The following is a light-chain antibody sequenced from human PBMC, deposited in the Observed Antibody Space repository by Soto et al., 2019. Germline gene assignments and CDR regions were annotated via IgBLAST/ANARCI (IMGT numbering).Light chain of an antibody. J-gene: IGKJ2*03. CDR1: QTISIY. CDR2: DAS. V-gene: IGKV3-11*01. Sequence: EIVLTQSPATLSLSPGERATLSCRASQTISIYLAWYQQKPGQAPRLLIYDASNRATGIPARFSGSGSGTDFTLTISSLEPEDFATYYCQQYYSFPYGFGQGTKLEIK. CDR3: QQYYSFPYG.